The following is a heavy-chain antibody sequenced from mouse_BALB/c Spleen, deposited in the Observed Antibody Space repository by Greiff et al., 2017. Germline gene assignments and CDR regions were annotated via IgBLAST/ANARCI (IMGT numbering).Heavy chain of an antibody. D-gene: IGHD1-1*01. V-gene: IGHV5-9-4*01. Sequence: EVKLVESGGGLVKPGGSLKLSCAASGFTFSSYAMSWVRQSPEKRLEWVAEISSGGSYTYYPDTVTGRFTISRDNAKNTLYLEMSSLRSEDTAMYYCARWYYGSFDYWGQGTTLTVSS. J-gene: IGHJ2*01. CDR2: ISSGGSYT. CDR1: GFTFSSYA. CDR3: ARWYYGSFDY.